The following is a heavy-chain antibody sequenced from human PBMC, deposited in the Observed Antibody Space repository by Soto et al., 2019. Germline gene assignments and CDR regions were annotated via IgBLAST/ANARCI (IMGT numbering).Heavy chain of an antibody. Sequence: QVQLQESGPGLVKPSQTLSLTCTVSGGSIHDYYWVWIRQPPGKGLEWIGSIFYTGITDYNPSLRSRVTLSLATSKNQFSLNLSSVTAADTAVYYCARVNRGAFDHWGQGALVTVSS. CDR1: GGSIHDYY. V-gene: IGHV4-59*01. CDR3: ARVNRGAFDH. CDR2: IFYTGIT. J-gene: IGHJ4*02.